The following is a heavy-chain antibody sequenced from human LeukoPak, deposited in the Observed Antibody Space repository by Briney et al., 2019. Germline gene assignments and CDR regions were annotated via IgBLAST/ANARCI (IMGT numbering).Heavy chain of an antibody. CDR2: IIPILGIA. D-gene: IGHD1-1*01. CDR1: VGTFSIYA. J-gene: IGHJ4*02. Sequence: SVKVSCKASVGTFSIYAISWVRQAPGQGLEGMGRIIPILGIANYAQKFQGRVTITADKSKSTAYMELSSLRSEDTAVYYCAWNDGEDYWGQGTLVTVSS. V-gene: IGHV1-69*04. CDR3: AWNDGEDY.